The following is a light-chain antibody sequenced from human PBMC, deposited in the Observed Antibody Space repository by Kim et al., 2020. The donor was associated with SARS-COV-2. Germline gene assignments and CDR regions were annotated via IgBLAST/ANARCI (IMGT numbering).Light chain of an antibody. CDR3: QQYGASVYT. J-gene: IGKJ2*01. Sequence: LSPGERATLSCRTRQRVNSAYIAWYQQRLGQAPRLLIYAASRRATGVPDRFSGSGSGTDFTLTISRLEPEDFTVYYCQQYGASVYTFGQGTKLEI. CDR2: AAS. V-gene: IGKV3-20*01. CDR1: QRVNSAY.